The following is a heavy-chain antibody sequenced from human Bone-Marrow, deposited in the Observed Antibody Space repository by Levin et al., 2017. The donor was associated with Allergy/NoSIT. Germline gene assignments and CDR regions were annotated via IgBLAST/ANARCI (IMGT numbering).Heavy chain of an antibody. Sequence: NPSETLSLTCAVYGGSFSGYYWSWIRQPPGKGLEWIGEINHSGSTNYNPSLKSRVTISVDTSKNQFSLKLSSVTAADTAVYYCATGPPLGYCSSTSCYTQGFKGGTTAVRYPSYYYYGMDVWGQGTTVTVSS. V-gene: IGHV4-34*01. CDR2: INHSGST. D-gene: IGHD2-2*02. J-gene: IGHJ6*02. CDR3: ATGPPLGYCSSTSCYTQGFKGGTTAVRYPSYYYYGMDV. CDR1: GGSFSGYY.